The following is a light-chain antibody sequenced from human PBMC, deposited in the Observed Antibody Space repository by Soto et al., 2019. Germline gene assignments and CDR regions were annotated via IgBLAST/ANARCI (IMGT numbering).Light chain of an antibody. Sequence: LSASVGDRVTISCRASQSISSQLNWYQRKPGKAPKLLMYDASVLQRGVPSRFSGSGSGTDFTLTISSLQAEDFATYYCQLCYSSPPPFGQGTKVDIK. CDR2: DAS. CDR1: QSISSQ. CDR3: QLCYSSPPP. J-gene: IGKJ1*01. V-gene: IGKV1-39*01.